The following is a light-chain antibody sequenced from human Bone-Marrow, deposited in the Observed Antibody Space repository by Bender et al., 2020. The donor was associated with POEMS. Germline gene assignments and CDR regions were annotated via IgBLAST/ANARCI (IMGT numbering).Light chain of an antibody. J-gene: IGLJ1*01. CDR3: CSVTRSGAYV. CDR1: SSDVGSYNF. V-gene: IGLV2-23*01. Sequence: QSALTQSASVSGSPGQSITISCTGTSSDVGSYNFVSWYQQYPGKAPKLMIYEGSKRPSGASNRFSGSKSGNTASLTISGLQAEDEADYYCCSVTRSGAYVFGTGTTVTV. CDR2: EGS.